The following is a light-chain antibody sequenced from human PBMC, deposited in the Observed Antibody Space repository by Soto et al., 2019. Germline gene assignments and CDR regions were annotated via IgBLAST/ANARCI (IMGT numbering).Light chain of an antibody. Sequence: QAVVTQEPSLTVSPGGTVTLTCASSTGVVTSGHYPYWVQQKPGQAPRTLIYDTSDKHSWTPARFSGSLLGGKAALTLSGAQPDDEADYYCFLSYTGDWVLGGGTQLTV. CDR2: DTS. CDR1: TGVVTSGHY. CDR3: FLSYTGDWV. J-gene: IGLJ3*02. V-gene: IGLV7-46*01.